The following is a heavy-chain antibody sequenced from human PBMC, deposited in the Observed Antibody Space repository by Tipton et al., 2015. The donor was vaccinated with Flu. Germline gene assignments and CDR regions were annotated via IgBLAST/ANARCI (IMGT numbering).Heavy chain of an antibody. CDR2: ISLDGSVR. Sequence: SLRLSCAASGFTFSNRRMYWVRHGPGKGLVWVARISLDGSVRAFADSVGGRLTISRDNARNTLYLEMNSLRDEETAAYYCASGPDARYGYVNFWGRGTLVSVS. D-gene: IGHD1-1*01. CDR3: ASGPDARYGYVNF. V-gene: IGHV3-74*01. CDR1: GFTFSNRR. J-gene: IGHJ4*01.